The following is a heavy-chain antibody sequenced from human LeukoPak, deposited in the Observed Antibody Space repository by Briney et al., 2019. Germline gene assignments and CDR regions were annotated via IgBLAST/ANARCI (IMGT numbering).Heavy chain of an antibody. J-gene: IGHJ4*02. CDR1: GGSISSYY. V-gene: IGHV4-59*08. Sequence: PSETLSLTCTVSGGSISSYYWSWIRQLPGKGLEWIGYIYYSGSTNYNPSLKSRVTISVDTSKNQFSLKLSSVTAADTAVYYCARLMDYTYFDYWGQGTLVTVSS. D-gene: IGHD4-11*01. CDR2: IYYSGST. CDR3: ARLMDYTYFDY.